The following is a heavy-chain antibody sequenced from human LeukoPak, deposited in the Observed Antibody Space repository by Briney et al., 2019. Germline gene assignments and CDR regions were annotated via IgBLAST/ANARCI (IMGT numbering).Heavy chain of an antibody. D-gene: IGHD7-27*01. Sequence: PGESLTLTCAASGFNFDQYAMFWVRQAPGKGLEWVTGITWNSGTIAYADSVKGRFTISRDNAKSSLYLQMNSLRTEDTACYYWVRSVGSDWGHFDFRGQGTLVSVS. CDR1: GFNFDQYA. CDR3: VRSVGSDWGHFDF. CDR2: ITWNSGTI. V-gene: IGHV3-9*01. J-gene: IGHJ4*02.